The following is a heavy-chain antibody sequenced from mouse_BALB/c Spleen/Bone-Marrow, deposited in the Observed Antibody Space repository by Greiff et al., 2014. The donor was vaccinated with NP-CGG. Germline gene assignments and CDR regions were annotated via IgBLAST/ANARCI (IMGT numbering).Heavy chain of an antibody. CDR1: GYSFSSYW. D-gene: IGHD4-1*01. CDR2: IYPGDGDT. Sequence: QVQLKESGAELVRPGASVKISCKASGYSFSSYWMNWGEQRPGQGLEWIGQIYPGDGDTNYNGNFKDKATLTTDKSSTTAYMQLSSLTSEDSAVYFCARGGRLTGYYFDYWGQGTTLTVSS. V-gene: IGHV1-80*01. J-gene: IGHJ2*01. CDR3: ARGGRLTGYYFDY.